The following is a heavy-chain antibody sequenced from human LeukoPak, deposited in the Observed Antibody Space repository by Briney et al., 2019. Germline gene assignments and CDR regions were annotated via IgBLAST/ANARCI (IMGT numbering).Heavy chain of an antibody. CDR3: VTALGDS. V-gene: IGHV3-74*01. D-gene: IGHD5-18*01. Sequence: RGGSLRLSCAASGFTFRYSWMSWVRQAPGKGLVWVSRINSDRSITNYADSVKGRFTISRDNAKNTMYLQMNSLRAEDTAVYYCVTALGDSWGQGTLVTVSS. J-gene: IGHJ5*01. CDR1: GFTFRYSW. CDR2: INSDRSIT.